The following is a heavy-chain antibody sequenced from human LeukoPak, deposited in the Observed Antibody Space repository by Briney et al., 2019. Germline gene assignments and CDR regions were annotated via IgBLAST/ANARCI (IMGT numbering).Heavy chain of an antibody. D-gene: IGHD3-10*01. CDR3: AKDGPKITMVRGVIPTEKYYYGMDV. CDR1: GFTFSLYW. V-gene: IGHV3-7*03. Sequence: GGSLRLSCAASGFTFSLYWMTWVRQAPGKGLEWVANIKQDGTVIYYGDSVKGQFTVSRDNAKNSLYLQMNSLRAEDTALYYCAKDGPKITMVRGVIPTEKYYYGMDVWGQGTTVTVSS. CDR2: IKQDGTVI. J-gene: IGHJ6*02.